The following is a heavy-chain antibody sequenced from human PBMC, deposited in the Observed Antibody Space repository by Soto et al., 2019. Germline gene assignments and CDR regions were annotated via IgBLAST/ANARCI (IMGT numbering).Heavy chain of an antibody. J-gene: IGHJ4*02. D-gene: IGHD1-1*01. CDR2: IYSGGAT. CDR3: ERDGTYNWV. Sequence: EVQLVESGGGLVQPGGSLRLSCAASGFTVSNNYMRWVRQAPGKGLEWVSLIYSGGATYYADSVTDRFTISRDNAKNTLYLQMVGLSAEDTAVYYWERDGTYNWVGGQGILVTGSS. V-gene: IGHV3-66*01. CDR1: GFTVSNNY.